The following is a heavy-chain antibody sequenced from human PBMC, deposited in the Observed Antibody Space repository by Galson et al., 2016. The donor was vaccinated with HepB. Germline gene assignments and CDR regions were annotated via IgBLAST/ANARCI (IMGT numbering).Heavy chain of an antibody. CDR3: AHRQRGTTFDY. V-gene: IGHV2-5*02. CDR1: GFSLTSGVVG. CDR2: IYGDDDK. Sequence: PALVKPTQTLTLTCHFSGFSLTSGVVGVGWLRQPPGKALEWLALIYGDDDKPFSPSLRSRVTITKDTSKNQVVLRLTNVDPLDTATYFCAHRQRGTTFDYWGQGILVAVSS. D-gene: IGHD1-14*01. J-gene: IGHJ4*02.